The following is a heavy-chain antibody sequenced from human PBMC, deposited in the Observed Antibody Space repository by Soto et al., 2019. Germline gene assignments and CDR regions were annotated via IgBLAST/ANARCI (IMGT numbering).Heavy chain of an antibody. Sequence: SSETLSLTCAVSGGSISSGGYSWSWIRQPPGKGLEWIGYIYHSGSTYYNPSLKSRVTILVDRSKNQFSLKLSSVTAADTAVYYCARVREYYDSSGYYSGWFDPWGQGTLVTVPQ. J-gene: IGHJ5*02. CDR2: IYHSGST. D-gene: IGHD3-22*01. CDR3: ARVREYYDSSGYYSGWFDP. V-gene: IGHV4-30-2*01. CDR1: GGSISSGGYS.